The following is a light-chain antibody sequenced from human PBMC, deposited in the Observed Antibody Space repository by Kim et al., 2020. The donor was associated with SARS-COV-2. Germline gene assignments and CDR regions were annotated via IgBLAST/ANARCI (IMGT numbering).Light chain of an antibody. V-gene: IGKV3-20*01. CDR1: QSVSSNS. CDR2: GAS. J-gene: IGKJ4*01. CDR3: QQYGSSPLT. Sequence: SPGERATPSCRASQSVSSNSLAWYQQKPGQAPRLLIYGASSRATGIPDRFGGSGSATDFTLTISRLEPEDFAVYYCQQYGSSPLTFGGGTKVDIK.